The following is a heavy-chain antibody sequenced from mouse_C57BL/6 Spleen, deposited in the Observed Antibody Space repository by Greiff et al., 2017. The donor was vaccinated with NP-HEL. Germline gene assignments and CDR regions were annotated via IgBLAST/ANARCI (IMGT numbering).Heavy chain of an antibody. D-gene: IGHD1-1*01. CDR2: INPSNGGT. J-gene: IGHJ1*03. Sequence: VQLQQPGTELVKPGASVKLSCKASGYTFTSYWMHWVKQRPGQGLEWIGNINPSNGGTNYNEKFKSKATLTVDKSSSTAYMQLSSLTSEDSAVYYCARKGVTTVVAGADWYFDVWGTGTTVTVSS. CDR1: GYTFTSYW. V-gene: IGHV1-53*01. CDR3: ARKGVTTVVAGADWYFDV.